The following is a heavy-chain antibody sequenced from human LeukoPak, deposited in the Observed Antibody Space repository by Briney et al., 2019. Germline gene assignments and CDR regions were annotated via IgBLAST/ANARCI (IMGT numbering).Heavy chain of an antibody. Sequence: GASVKVSCKASGGTFSSYAISWVRQAPGQGLEWMGGIIPIFGTANYAQKFQGRVTITADESTSTAYMELSSLRSEDTAVYYCARDMCKGYCSSTSQYYFDYWGQGTLVTVSS. D-gene: IGHD2-2*01. CDR2: IIPIFGTA. CDR3: ARDMCKGYCSSTSQYYFDY. CDR1: GGTFSSYA. V-gene: IGHV1-69*13. J-gene: IGHJ4*02.